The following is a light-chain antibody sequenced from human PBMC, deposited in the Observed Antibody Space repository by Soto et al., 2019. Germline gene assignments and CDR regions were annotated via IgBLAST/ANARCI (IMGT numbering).Light chain of an antibody. CDR2: GAS. J-gene: IGKJ5*01. V-gene: IGKV3-20*01. CDR1: QSVNSNH. Sequence: EIVLTQSPGTLSLSPGERATLSCRASQSVNSNHLAWYQQRPGQAPRLLIYGASIRATGIPDRFSGSGSGTDFPLTISRPEPEDFAVLYCQQYGSSLVTFGQGTRLEIK. CDR3: QQYGSSLVT.